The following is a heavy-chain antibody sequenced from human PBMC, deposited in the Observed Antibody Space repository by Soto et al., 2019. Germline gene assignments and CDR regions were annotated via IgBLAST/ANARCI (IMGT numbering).Heavy chain of an antibody. D-gene: IGHD4-17*01. V-gene: IGHV4-34*01. CDR1: DGSFSGYY. J-gene: IGHJ2*01. Sequence: SETLSLTCAVYDGSFSGYYSSWFRQPPGKGLEWIGEINHSGSTNFNPSLKSRVSISVDTPKKQFSLKLNSVTAADTAVYYCAAHLKTTVTAYWYFDLWGRGTLVTVSS. CDR2: INHSGST. CDR3: AAHLKTTVTAYWYFDL.